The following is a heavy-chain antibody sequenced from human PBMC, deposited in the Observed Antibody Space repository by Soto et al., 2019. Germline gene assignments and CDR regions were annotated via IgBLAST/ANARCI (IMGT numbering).Heavy chain of an antibody. V-gene: IGHV4-4*07. J-gene: IGHJ3*01. Sequence: KPSETLSLTCTVSGVSISGYYWTWIRQPAGKGLEWIGRMYISGSTNYNPSLKSRVTMSVDTFKNQFSLRLTSVTAADTAVYYCAGDQINQNAFDVWGQGILVTVSS. CDR3: AGDQINQNAFDV. CDR2: MYISGST. CDR1: GVSISGYY.